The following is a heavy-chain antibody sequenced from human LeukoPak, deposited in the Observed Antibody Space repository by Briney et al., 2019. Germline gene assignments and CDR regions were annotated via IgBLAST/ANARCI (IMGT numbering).Heavy chain of an antibody. J-gene: IGHJ6*03. Sequence: SETLSLTCAVYGGSFSGYSWSWIRQPPGKGLEWIGEVTHTGSTNYNPSLKSRVTISVDTSQNQFSLKLNSVTAADPAVYYCARAYSRFRIYYMDVWGKGTTVTISS. V-gene: IGHV4-34*01. CDR3: ARAYSRFRIYYMDV. D-gene: IGHD6-13*01. CDR1: GGSFSGYS. CDR2: VTHTGST.